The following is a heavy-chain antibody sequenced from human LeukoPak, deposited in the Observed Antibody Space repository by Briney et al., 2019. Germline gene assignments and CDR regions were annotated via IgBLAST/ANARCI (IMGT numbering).Heavy chain of an antibody. D-gene: IGHD6-19*01. CDR1: GGSFSGYY. V-gene: IGHV4-34*01. J-gene: IGHJ4*02. Sequence: SETLPVTCAVYGGSFSGYYWSWIRQPPGKGLEWIGEINHSGSTNYNPSLKSRVTISVDTSKNQFSLKLSSVTAADTAVYYCARTWYSSGRRPYDYWGQGTLITVPS. CDR3: ARTWYSSGRRPYDY. CDR2: INHSGST.